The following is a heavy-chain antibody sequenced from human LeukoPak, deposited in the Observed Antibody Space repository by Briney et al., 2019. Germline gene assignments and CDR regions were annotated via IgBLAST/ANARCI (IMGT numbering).Heavy chain of an antibody. J-gene: IGHJ4*02. CDR2: NYYSGST. Sequence: SETLSLTCTVSGGSISSGGYYWSWIRQHPGKGLEWIGYNYYSGSTCYNPSLKSRVTISVDTSKNQFSLKLSSVTAADAAVYYCARWPDSGSYYRTLDYWGQGTLVTVSS. CDR3: ARWPDSGSYYRTLDY. CDR1: GGSISSGGYY. V-gene: IGHV4-31*03. D-gene: IGHD1-26*01.